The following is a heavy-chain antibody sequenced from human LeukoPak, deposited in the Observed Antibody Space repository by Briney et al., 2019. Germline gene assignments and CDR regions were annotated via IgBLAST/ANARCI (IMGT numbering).Heavy chain of an antibody. CDR3: ARERWQQLYAGWFDP. V-gene: IGHV3-7*03. CDR1: GFTFSSYW. J-gene: IGHJ5*02. D-gene: IGHD6-13*01. CDR2: IKQDGSEK. Sequence: GGSLRLSCAASGFTFSSYWMSWVRQAPEKGLEWVANIKQDGSEKYYVDSVKGRFTISRDNAKNSLYLQMNSLRAEDTAVYYCARERWQQLYAGWFDPWGQGTLVTVSS.